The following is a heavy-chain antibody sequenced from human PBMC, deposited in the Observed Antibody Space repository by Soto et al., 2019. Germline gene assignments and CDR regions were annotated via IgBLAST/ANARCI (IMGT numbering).Heavy chain of an antibody. V-gene: IGHV3-48*01. D-gene: IGHD2-2*01. Sequence: EVQLVESGGGLVQPGGSLRLSCAASGFTFSSYSMNWVRQAPGKGLEWVSYISSSRSTIYYADSVKGRFTISRDNAKNSRYLQMNRLRAEDTAVYYCARDCPGSSTTCSGNEWFDSWGQGTLVTVSS. J-gene: IGHJ5*01. CDR2: ISSSRSTI. CDR3: ARDCPGSSTTCSGNEWFDS. CDR1: GFTFSSYS.